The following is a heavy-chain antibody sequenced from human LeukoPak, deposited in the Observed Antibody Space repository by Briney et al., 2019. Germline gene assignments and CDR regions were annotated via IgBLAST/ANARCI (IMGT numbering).Heavy chain of an antibody. V-gene: IGHV3-15*07. D-gene: IGHD3-22*01. CDR2: IKSKTDGGTT. CDR3: STTYYYDSSEGY. J-gene: IGHJ4*02. Sequence: GGSPRLSCAASGFTFSNAWMNWVRQAPGKGLEWVGRIKSKTDGGTTDYAAPVKGRFTISRDDSKNTLYLQMNSLKTEDTAVYYCSTTYYYDSSEGYWGQGTLVTVSS. CDR1: GFTFSNAW.